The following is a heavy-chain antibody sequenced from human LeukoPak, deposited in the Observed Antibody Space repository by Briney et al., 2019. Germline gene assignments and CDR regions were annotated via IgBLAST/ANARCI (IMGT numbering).Heavy chain of an antibody. D-gene: IGHD5-18*01. CDR3: AKDSQGYSYGYFAFDI. CDR1: GFTFSSYA. J-gene: IGHJ3*02. CDR2: ISGSGGST. Sequence: GGSLRLSCAASGFTFSSYAMSWVRQAPGKGLEWVSAISGSGGSTYYADSVKGRFTISRDNCKNTLYLQMNSLRAEDTAVYYCAKDSQGYSYGYFAFDIWGQGTMVTVSS. V-gene: IGHV3-23*01.